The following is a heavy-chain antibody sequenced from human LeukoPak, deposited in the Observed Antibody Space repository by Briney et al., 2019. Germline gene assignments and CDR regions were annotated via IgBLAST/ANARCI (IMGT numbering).Heavy chain of an antibody. Sequence: PGGSLRLSCAASGFTFSSYSMNWVRQAPGKGLEWVSSISSSSSYIYYADSVKGRFTISRDNAKNSLYLQMNSLRAEDTAVYYCARVITMIRGVIDYWGQGAPVTVSS. CDR1: GFTFSSYS. J-gene: IGHJ4*02. CDR2: ISSSSSYI. CDR3: ARVITMIRGVIDY. V-gene: IGHV3-21*01. D-gene: IGHD3-10*01.